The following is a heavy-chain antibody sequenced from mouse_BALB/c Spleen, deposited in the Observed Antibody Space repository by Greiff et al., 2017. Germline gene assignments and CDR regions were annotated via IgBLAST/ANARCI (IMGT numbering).Heavy chain of an antibody. CDR3: ARGARWRGAMDY. CDR1: GYTFSSYW. V-gene: IGHV1-9*01. J-gene: IGHJ4*01. CDR2: ILPGSGST. D-gene: IGHD3-1*01. Sequence: QVQLKQSGAELMKPGASVKISCKATGYTFSSYWIEWVKQRPGHGLEWIGEILPGSGSTNYNEKFKGKATFTADTSSNTAYMQLSSLTSEDSAVYYCARGARWRGAMDYWGQGTSVTVSS.